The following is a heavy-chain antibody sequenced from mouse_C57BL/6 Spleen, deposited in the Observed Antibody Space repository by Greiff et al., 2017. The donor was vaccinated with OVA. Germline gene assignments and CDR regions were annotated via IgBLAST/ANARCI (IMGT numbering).Heavy chain of an antibody. CDR3: AKNNDGYPYYFDY. D-gene: IGHD2-3*01. J-gene: IGHJ2*01. CDR1: GFSLTSYG. CDR2: IWSGGST. Sequence: VQVVESGPGLVQPSQSLSITCTVSGFSLTSYGVHWVRQPPGKGLEWLGVIWSGGSTDYNAAFISRLSISKDNSKSQVFFKMNSLQADDTAIYYCAKNNDGYPYYFDYWGQGTTLTVSS. V-gene: IGHV2-4*01.